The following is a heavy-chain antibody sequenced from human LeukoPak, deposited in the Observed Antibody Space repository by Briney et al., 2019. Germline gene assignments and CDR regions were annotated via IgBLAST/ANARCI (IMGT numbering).Heavy chain of an antibody. CDR3: ARERYYYDSSGYYYFDY. Sequence: GGSLRLSCAASGFTVSSNYMSWVRQAPGKGLEGVSVIYSGGSTYYSDSVKGRFTISRDNSKNTLYLQMNSLRAEDTAVYYCARERYYYDSSGYYYFDYWGQGTLVTVSS. J-gene: IGHJ4*02. CDR2: IYSGGST. D-gene: IGHD3-22*01. CDR1: GFTVSSNY. V-gene: IGHV3-66*01.